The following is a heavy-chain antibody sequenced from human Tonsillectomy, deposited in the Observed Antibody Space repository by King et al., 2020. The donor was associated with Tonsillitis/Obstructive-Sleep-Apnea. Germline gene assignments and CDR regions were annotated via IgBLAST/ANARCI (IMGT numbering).Heavy chain of an antibody. CDR2: ISWDGGRT. V-gene: IGHV3-43*01. Sequence: VQLVESGGVVVQPGGSLRLSCAASGFTFDDYTMHWVRQAPGKGLEWVSLISWDGGRTYYAVSVKGRFTISRDNSKNSLYLQMNSLRTEDTALYYCAKSSDYYYYMDVWGKGTTVTVSS. J-gene: IGHJ6*03. CDR1: GFTFDDYT. CDR3: AKSSDYYYYMDV.